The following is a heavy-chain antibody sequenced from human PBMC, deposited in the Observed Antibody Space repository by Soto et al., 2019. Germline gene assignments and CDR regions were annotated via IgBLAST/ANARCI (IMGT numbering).Heavy chain of an antibody. V-gene: IGHV4-59*01. CDR1: GGSISSYY. CDR2: IYYSGST. J-gene: IGHJ4*02. D-gene: IGHD6-6*01. CDR3: ARDHQADPEYSSSYFDY. Sequence: QVQLQESGPGLVKPSETLSLTCTVSGGSISSYYWSWIRQPPGKGLEWIGYIYYSGSTNYNPSLKSRVTISVDTSKNQFSLKLSSVTAADTAVYYCARDHQADPEYSSSYFDYWGQGTLVTVSS.